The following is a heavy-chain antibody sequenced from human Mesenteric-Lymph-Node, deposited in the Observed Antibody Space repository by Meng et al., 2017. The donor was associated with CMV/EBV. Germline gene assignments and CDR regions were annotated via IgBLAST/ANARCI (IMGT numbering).Heavy chain of an antibody. J-gene: IGHJ5*02. CDR1: GGSISSYY. Sequence: GSLRLSCNVSGGSISSYYWNWIRQSPGKGLEWIGYIYYSGHTNYNPSLRSRVTISLDTSKQQVFLRLKSVTAADTAVYYCARDGRYSAYRNWIDPWGQGTLVTVSS. CDR3: ARDGRYSAYRNWIDP. D-gene: IGHD5-12*01. V-gene: IGHV4-59*01. CDR2: IYYSGHT.